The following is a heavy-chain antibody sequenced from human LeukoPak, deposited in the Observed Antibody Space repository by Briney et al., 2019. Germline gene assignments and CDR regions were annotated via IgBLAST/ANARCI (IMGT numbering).Heavy chain of an antibody. CDR1: GFTFSSYG. J-gene: IGHJ4*02. CDR2: IRYDGSNK. Sequence: GGSLRLSCAASGFTFSSYGMHWVRQAPGKGLEWVAFIRYDGSNKYYADSVKGRFTISRDNSKNTLYLQMNSLRAEDTAVYYCAKPNDDFWSDYPVGTLDYWGQGTLVTVSS. CDR3: AKPNDDFWSDYPVGTLDY. V-gene: IGHV3-30*02. D-gene: IGHD3-3*01.